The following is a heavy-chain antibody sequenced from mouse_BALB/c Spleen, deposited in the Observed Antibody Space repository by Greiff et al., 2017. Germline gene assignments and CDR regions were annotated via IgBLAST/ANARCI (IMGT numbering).Heavy chain of an antibody. J-gene: IGHJ3*01. CDR3: TRWGYRYPWLAY. V-gene: IGHV1S22*01. D-gene: IGHD2-14*01. CDR1: GYTFTSYW. CDR2: IYPGSGST. Sequence: LQQPGSELVRPGASVKLSCKASGYTFTSYWMHWVKQRPGQGLEWIGNIYPGSGSTNYDEKFKSKATLTVDTSSSTAYMQLSSLTSEDSAVYYCTRWGYRYPWLAYWGQGTLVTVSA.